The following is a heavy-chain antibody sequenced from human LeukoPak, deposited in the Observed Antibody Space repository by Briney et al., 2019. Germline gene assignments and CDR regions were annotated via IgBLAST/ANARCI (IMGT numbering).Heavy chain of an antibody. D-gene: IGHD5-24*01. Sequence: ASVKLSCTASGYTFTGYRMHWVRQAPGPGLEWVGWINPNTIDTNYAQTFQGRVTMTRDKSISAAYLELSWLRSDDTAVYYCSRDQEMATIVFEYWGQGTLVTVSS. CDR2: INPNTIDT. CDR1: GYTFTGYR. CDR3: SRDQEMATIVFEY. V-gene: IGHV1-2*02. J-gene: IGHJ4*02.